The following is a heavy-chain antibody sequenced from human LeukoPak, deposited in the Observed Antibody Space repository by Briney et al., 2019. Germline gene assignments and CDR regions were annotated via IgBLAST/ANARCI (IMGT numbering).Heavy chain of an antibody. D-gene: IGHD4-11*01. V-gene: IGHV3-21*01. CDR2: ISSSSSYI. CDR3: TRVEETATTAAIIRKYSYYYYYMDV. CDR1: GFTFSSYS. J-gene: IGHJ6*03. Sequence: KAGGSLRLSCAASGFTFSSYSMNWVRQAPGKGLEWVSSISSSSSYIYYADSVKGRFTISRDNAKNSLYLQMSSLRAEDTAVYYCTRVEETATTAAIIRKYSYYYYYMDVWSKGNTVTVSS.